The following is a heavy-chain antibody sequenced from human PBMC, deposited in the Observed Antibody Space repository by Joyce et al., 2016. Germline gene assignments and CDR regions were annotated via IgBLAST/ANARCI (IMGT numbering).Heavy chain of an antibody. CDR2: IIPSFGAA. CDR1: GGAFSNFT. CDR3: ARGGTSSDHFFFYTLDI. D-gene: IGHD1-14*01. V-gene: IGHV1-69*12. Sequence: QALLVQSGATVKRPGSSLKVSCKSSGGAFSNFTVNWLRQAPGQRLAWLGGIIPSFGAAKYAEYFQGRVTLAADLSSRTAFMVLSSLPSADTAVYYCARGGTSSDHFFFYTLDIWGPGTTVIVSS. J-gene: IGHJ6*02.